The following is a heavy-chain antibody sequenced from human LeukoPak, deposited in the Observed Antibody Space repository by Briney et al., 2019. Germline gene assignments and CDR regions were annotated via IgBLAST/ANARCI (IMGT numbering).Heavy chain of an antibody. D-gene: IGHD2-15*01. CDR1: GGSISSYY. J-gene: IGHJ1*01. V-gene: IGHV4-59*01. Sequence: PSETLSLTCTVSGGSISSYYWSWIRQPPGKGLEWIGYIYYSGSTNYNPSLKSRVTISVDTSKNQFSLKLSSVTAADTALYYCARGGYYCSATCYPGGFQHWGQGTLVTVSS. CDR2: IYYSGST. CDR3: ARGGYYCSATCYPGGFQH.